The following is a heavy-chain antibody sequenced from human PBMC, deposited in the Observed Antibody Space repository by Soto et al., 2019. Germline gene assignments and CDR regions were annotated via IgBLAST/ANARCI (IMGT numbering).Heavy chain of an antibody. D-gene: IGHD3-3*01. V-gene: IGHV3-23*01. CDR1: GFTFSNFA. J-gene: IGHJ4*02. Sequence: GGSLRLSCAASGFTFSNFAMSWVRQAPGKGLEWVSTINVGGTTFYPDSVKGRFTISRDNSKNTLYLQMNGLRAEDTAVYYCAKRGVYYFDHCGQGTLVTVSS. CDR3: AKRGVYYFDH. CDR2: INVGGTT.